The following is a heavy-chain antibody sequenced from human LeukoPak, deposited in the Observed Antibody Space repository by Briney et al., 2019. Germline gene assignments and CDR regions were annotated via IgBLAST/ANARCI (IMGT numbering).Heavy chain of an antibody. Sequence: ASVKVSCKASGYTFTSYDINWVRQATGQGLEWMGWMNPNSGNAGYAQKFQGRVTMTRNTSISTAYMELSSLRSEDTAVYYCARGRGFWSGYYPFDPWGQRTLATVSS. D-gene: IGHD3-3*01. CDR1: GYTFTSYD. J-gene: IGHJ5*02. V-gene: IGHV1-8*01. CDR3: ARGRGFWSGYYPFDP. CDR2: MNPNSGNA.